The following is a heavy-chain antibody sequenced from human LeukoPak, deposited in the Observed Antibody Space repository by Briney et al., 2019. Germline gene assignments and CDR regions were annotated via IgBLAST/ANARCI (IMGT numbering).Heavy chain of an antibody. D-gene: IGHD3-10*01. J-gene: IGHJ4*02. CDR2: INHSGST. CDR3: ARVGADGSGFLFDY. CDR1: GGSFSGYY. V-gene: IGHV4-34*01. Sequence: SETLSLTCAVYGGSFSGYYWSWIRQPPGKGLEWIGEINHSGSTNYNTSLKSRVTISVDTSKNQFSLKLRSVTAADTAVYYCARVGADGSGFLFDYWGQGTLVTVSS.